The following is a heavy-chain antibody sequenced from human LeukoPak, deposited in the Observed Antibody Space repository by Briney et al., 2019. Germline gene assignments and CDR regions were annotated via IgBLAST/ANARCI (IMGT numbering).Heavy chain of an antibody. J-gene: IGHJ4*02. CDR1: GYTVTGYY. D-gene: IGHD6-13*01. V-gene: IGHV1-2*02. CDR3: ARDLGAAAGTFDY. Sequence: ASVKVSCKASGYTVTGYYMHWVRQAPGQGLEWMGWINPNSGGTNYAQKFQGRVTMTRDTSISTAYMELSRLRSDDTAVYYCARDLGAAAGTFDYWGQGTLVTVSS. CDR2: INPNSGGT.